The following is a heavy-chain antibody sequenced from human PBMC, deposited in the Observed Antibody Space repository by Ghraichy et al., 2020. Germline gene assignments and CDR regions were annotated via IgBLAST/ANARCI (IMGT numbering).Heavy chain of an antibody. CDR3: AREGPYHYGSGSPASIDC. CDR1: GGSVSTGSYY. CDR2: IYYIGST. V-gene: IGHV4-61*01. Sequence: SETLSLTCTVSGGSVSTGSYYWSWIRQPPGKGLEWIGYIYYIGSTNYNPSLKSRVTISIDTSKNQFSLKLTSVTAADTAVYYCAREGPYHYGSGSPASIDCWGQGTLVTVSS. D-gene: IGHD3-10*01. J-gene: IGHJ4*02.